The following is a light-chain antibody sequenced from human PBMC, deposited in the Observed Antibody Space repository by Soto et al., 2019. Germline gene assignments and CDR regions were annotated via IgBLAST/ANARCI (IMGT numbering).Light chain of an antibody. CDR3: SAYTARSTLV. J-gene: IGLJ3*02. CDR2: EVR. V-gene: IGLV2-14*01. CDR1: SSDVGGYNF. Sequence: QPVLTQPRSLSGSPGQSVTISCTGTSSDVGGYNFVSWYQRRPGEAPKLMIYEVRNRPSGISSRFSGSRSGNTASLTISGLQSEDEGDYYCSAYTARSTLVFGGGTKLTVL.